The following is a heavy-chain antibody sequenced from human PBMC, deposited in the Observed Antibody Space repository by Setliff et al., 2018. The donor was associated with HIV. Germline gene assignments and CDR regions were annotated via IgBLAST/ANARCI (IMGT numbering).Heavy chain of an antibody. V-gene: IGHV1-18*01. J-gene: IGHJ6*03. Sequence: GASVKVSCKASGGTFGNSAISWVRQAPGQGLEWVGSISASSVNTNYTQGRVTMTTDISTNTAYMELRSLRSADSAVYYCARVPVSNYYYYMDVWGKGTTVTVSS. CDR3: ARVPVSNYYYYMDV. CDR1: GGTFGNSA. CDR2: ISASSVNT.